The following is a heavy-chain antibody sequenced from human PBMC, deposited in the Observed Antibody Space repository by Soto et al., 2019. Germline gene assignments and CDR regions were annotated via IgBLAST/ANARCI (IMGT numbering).Heavy chain of an antibody. V-gene: IGHV3-30*18. CDR3: AEDRAHVVVPAAIDY. CDR2: ISYDGSNK. Sequence: QVQLVESGGGVVQPGRSLRLSCAASGFTFSSYGMHWVRQAPGKGLEWVAVISYDGSNKYYADSVKGRFTISRDNSKNTLYLQMNSLRAEDTAVYYCAEDRAHVVVPAAIDYWGQGTLVTVSS. D-gene: IGHD2-2*01. CDR1: GFTFSSYG. J-gene: IGHJ4*02.